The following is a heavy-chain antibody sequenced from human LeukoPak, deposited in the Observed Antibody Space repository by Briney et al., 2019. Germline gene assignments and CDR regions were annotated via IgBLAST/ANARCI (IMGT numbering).Heavy chain of an antibody. CDR3: AKCTMVRGVIIYCAFDI. V-gene: IGHV3-9*01. CDR2: ISWNSGSI. Sequence: GGSLRLSCAASGFTFDDYAMHWVRQAPGKGLEWVSGISWNSGSIGYAVSVKGRFTISRDNAKNSLYLQMNSLRAEDTALYYCAKCTMVRGVIIYCAFDIWGQGTMVTVSS. J-gene: IGHJ3*02. D-gene: IGHD3-10*01. CDR1: GFTFDDYA.